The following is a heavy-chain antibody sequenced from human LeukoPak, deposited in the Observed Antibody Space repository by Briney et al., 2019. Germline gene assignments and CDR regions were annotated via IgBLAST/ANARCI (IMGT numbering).Heavy chain of an antibody. CDR2: INHSGST. Sequence: SETLSLTCAVYGGSFSGYYWSWIRQPPGKGLEWIGEINHSGSTNYNPSLKSRVTISVDTSKNQFSLKLSSVTAADTAVYYCARLRITIFGMVRGFDYWGQGTLVTVSS. CDR3: ARLRITIFGMVRGFDY. V-gene: IGHV4-34*01. J-gene: IGHJ4*02. CDR1: GGSFSGYY. D-gene: IGHD3-3*01.